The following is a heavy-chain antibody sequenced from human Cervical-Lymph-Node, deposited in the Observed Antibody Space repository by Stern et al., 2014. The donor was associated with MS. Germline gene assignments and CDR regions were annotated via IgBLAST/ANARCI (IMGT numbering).Heavy chain of an antibody. J-gene: IGHJ5*02. Sequence: VQLLESGAEVEKPGASVKVSCKASGYIFTDYYLHWVRQAPGQGLEWMGRINPKSGGTSYAQSFQGRVTLTRDTSITTAYMDLSRLTSDDTAMYYCTRALRIADRPSPGGHWFDPWGQGTLVIVSS. CDR3: TRALRIADRPSPGGHWFDP. CDR1: GYIFTDYY. V-gene: IGHV1-2*02. CDR2: INPKSGGT. D-gene: IGHD6-6*01.